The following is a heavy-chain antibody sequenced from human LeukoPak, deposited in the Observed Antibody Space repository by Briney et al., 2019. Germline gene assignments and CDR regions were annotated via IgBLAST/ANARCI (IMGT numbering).Heavy chain of an antibody. D-gene: IGHD2-2*03. CDR2: ISYDGSNK. J-gene: IGHJ4*02. CDR1: GFTFSSYG. CDR3: AKMDDYGDY. V-gene: IGHV3-30*18. Sequence: GGSLRLSCAASGFTFSSYGMHWVRQAPGKGLEWVAVISYDGSNKYYADSVKGRFTISRDNSKNTLCLQMNSLRAEDTAVYYCAKMDDYGDYWGQGTLVTVSS.